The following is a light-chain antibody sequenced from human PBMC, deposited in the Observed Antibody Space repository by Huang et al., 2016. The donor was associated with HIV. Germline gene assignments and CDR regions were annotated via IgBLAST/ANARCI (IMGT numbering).Light chain of an antibody. J-gene: IGKJ1*01. Sequence: EVVLTQSPGTLSLSPGERATLSCRASQSVSSSYTAWYQQKPGQAPRLLIYGACRRATGIPDRCSGSGSGTDFTLTISRLEPEDFAVYYCQHYGSAFGQGTKVEIK. CDR3: QHYGSA. V-gene: IGKV3-20*01. CDR1: QSVSSSY. CDR2: GAC.